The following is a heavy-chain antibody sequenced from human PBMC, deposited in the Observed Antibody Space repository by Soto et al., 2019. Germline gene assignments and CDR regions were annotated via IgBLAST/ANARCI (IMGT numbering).Heavy chain of an antibody. D-gene: IGHD1-26*01. Sequence: EVQLLESGGGLVQPGGSLRLSCAASGFTFSSYAMRWVRQAPVKGMEWVSAISGSGGSTYYADSVKGRFTISRDNSKYTLYLQMISLRAEDKAVYYCARLGSGSYYDYWGQGTLVTVSS. V-gene: IGHV3-23*01. CDR2: ISGSGGST. J-gene: IGHJ4*02. CDR1: GFTFSSYA. CDR3: ARLGSGSYYDY.